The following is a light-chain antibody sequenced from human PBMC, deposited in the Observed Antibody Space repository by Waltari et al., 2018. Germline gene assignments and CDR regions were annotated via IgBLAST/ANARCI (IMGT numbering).Light chain of an antibody. CDR3: QQYDKWPLT. Sequence: EIVMTQSPATLSVSPRERVTLSCRASQSISSYLAWYQQKPGQAPRLLIHDASTSATSIPARFGGSGSGTEFTLTISSLQSEDFAVYYCQQYDKWPLTFGGGTEVEIK. CDR1: QSISSY. J-gene: IGKJ4*01. V-gene: IGKV3-15*01. CDR2: DAS.